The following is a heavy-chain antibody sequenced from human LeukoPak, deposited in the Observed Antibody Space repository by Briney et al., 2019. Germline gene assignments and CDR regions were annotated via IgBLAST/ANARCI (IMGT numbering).Heavy chain of an antibody. J-gene: IGHJ4*02. CDR2: INHRGFT. Sequence: SETLSLTCAVSGGSFRGYYWSWIRQPPRKGLEWIGEINHRGFTNYNPSLNSRVTISVDTSKNQFSLKLSSVTAADTAIYYCAVGSCSGDSCYSDPRDDYWGQGTLVTVSS. V-gene: IGHV4-34*01. CDR3: AVGSCSGDSCYSDPRDDY. CDR1: GGSFRGYY. D-gene: IGHD2-15*01.